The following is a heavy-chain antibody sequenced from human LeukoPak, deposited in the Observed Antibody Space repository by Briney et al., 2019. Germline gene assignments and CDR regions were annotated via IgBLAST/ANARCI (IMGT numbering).Heavy chain of an antibody. Sequence: PSETLSLTCTVSGGSISSSSYYWGWIRQPPGKGLEWIGSIYYSGSTYYNPSLKSRVTISVDTSKNQFSLKLSSVTAADTAVYYCARGTRGGDSSGYYCRLCVSPFDIWGQGTMVTVSS. D-gene: IGHD3-22*01. V-gene: IGHV4-39*07. CDR2: IYYSGST. CDR3: ARGTRGGDSSGYYCRLCVSPFDI. J-gene: IGHJ3*02. CDR1: GGSISSSSYY.